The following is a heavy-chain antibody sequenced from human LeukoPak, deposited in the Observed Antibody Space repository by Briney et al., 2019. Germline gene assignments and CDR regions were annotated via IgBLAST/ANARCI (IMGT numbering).Heavy chain of an antibody. V-gene: IGHV3-30*07. CDR3: TRSGRGAFFKAYFDY. Sequence: PGGSLRLSCAASGLTFNTYAMHWVRQAPGKGLEWVAVISYDGSKKFYADSVKGRFTISRDKLNDMLYLQMSSLRDDDTGVYYCTRSGRGAFFKAYFDYWGQGTLVTVS. CDR2: ISYDGSKK. J-gene: IGHJ4*02. D-gene: IGHD2/OR15-2a*01. CDR1: GLTFNTYA.